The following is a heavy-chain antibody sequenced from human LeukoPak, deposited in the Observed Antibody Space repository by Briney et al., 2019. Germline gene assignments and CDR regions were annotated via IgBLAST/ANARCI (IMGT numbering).Heavy chain of an antibody. CDR2: INHSGST. CDR1: GGSFSGYY. CDR3: ARTNTVTIDY. J-gene: IGHJ4*02. V-gene: IGHV4-34*01. Sequence: PSETLSLTCAVYGGSFSGYYWSWIRQPPGKGLEWIGEINHSGSTNYNPSLKSRVTISVDTSKNQFSLKLSSVTAADTAVYYCARTNTVTIDYWGQGTLVTVSS. D-gene: IGHD4-11*01.